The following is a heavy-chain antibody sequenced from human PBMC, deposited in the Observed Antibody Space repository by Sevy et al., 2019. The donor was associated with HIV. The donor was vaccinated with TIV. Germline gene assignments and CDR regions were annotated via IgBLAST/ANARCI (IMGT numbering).Heavy chain of an antibody. CDR2: ISSSSSTI. J-gene: IGHJ6*02. CDR3: ARETYYYGSGSYRPRAYYYYYGMDV. D-gene: IGHD3-10*01. CDR1: GFTFSSYS. Sequence: GGSLRLSCAASGFTFSSYSMNWVRQAPGKGLEWVSYISSSSSTIYYAHSVKGRFTISRDNAKNSLYLQMNSLRAEDTAVYYCARETYYYGSGSYRPRAYYYYYGMDVWGQGTTVTVSS. V-gene: IGHV3-48*01.